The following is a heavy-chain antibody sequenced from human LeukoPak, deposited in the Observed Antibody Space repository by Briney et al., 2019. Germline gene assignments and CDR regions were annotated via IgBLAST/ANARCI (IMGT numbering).Heavy chain of an antibody. CDR2: IYTSGST. CDR1: GGSISSYY. J-gene: IGHJ4*02. CDR3: ASDSGWYTPFDY. D-gene: IGHD6-19*01. Sequence: SETLSLTCTVSGGSISSYYWGWIRQPAGKGLEWIGRIYTSGSTNYNPSLKSRVTMSVDTSKNQFSLKLSSVTAADTAVYYCASDSGWYTPFDYWGQGTLVTVSS. V-gene: IGHV4-4*07.